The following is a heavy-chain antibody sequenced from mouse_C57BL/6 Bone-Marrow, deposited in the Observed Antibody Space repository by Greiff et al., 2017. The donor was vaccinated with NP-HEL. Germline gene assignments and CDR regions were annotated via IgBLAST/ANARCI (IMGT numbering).Heavy chain of an antibody. CDR3: ARGATVVATRYWYFDV. CDR2: INPSTGGT. D-gene: IGHD1-1*01. V-gene: IGHV1-42*01. CDR1: GYSFTGYY. J-gene: IGHJ1*03. Sequence: VQLQQSGPELVKPGASVKISCKASGYSFTGYYMNWVKQSPEKSLEWIGEINPSTGGTTYNQKFKAKATLTVDKSSSTAYMQLKSLTSEDSAVYYCARGATVVATRYWYFDVWGTGTTVTVSS.